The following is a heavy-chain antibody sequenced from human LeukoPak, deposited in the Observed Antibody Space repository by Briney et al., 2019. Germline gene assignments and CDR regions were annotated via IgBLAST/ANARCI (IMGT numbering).Heavy chain of an antibody. CDR2: ISYDGSNK. CDR1: GFTFSSYG. CDR3: AKHRAVAGISRPFDY. V-gene: IGHV3-30*18. D-gene: IGHD6-19*01. J-gene: IGHJ4*02. Sequence: GGSLRLSCSASGFTFSSYGMHWVRQAPGKGLEWVAVISYDGSNKYYADSVKGRFTISRDNSKNTLYLQMNSLRAEDTAVYYCAKHRAVAGISRPFDYWGQGTLVTVSS.